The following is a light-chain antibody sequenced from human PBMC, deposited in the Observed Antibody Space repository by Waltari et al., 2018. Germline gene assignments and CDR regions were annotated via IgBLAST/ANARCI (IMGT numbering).Light chain of an antibody. V-gene: IGKV3-20*01. CDR3: QQYGTSPTWT. CDR2: DAS. CDR1: QSGTGSY. Sequence: EIVLTQSPDTLSLSPGERATLSCRARQSGTGSYLAWYQQKPGQAPRLLISDASSRATDIPDRFSGSGSGTDFTLTISRLEPEDFAVYYCQQYGTSPTWTFGQGTKVEIK. J-gene: IGKJ1*01.